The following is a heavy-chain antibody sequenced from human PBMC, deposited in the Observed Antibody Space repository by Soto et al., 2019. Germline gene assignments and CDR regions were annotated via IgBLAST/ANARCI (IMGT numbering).Heavy chain of an antibody. J-gene: IGHJ4*02. D-gene: IGHD3-16*02. CDR2: ISYDGSNK. V-gene: IGHV3-30-3*01. CDR3: ARDWWWYYDYVWGSYRYGGFEY. CDR1: GFTFSSYA. Sequence: QVQLVESGGGVVQPGRSLRLSCAASGFTFSSYAMHWVRQAPGKGLEWVAVISYDGSNKYYADSVKGRFTISRDNSKNTLYLQMNSLRAEDTAVYYCARDWWWYYDYVWGSYRYGGFEYWGQGTLVTVSS.